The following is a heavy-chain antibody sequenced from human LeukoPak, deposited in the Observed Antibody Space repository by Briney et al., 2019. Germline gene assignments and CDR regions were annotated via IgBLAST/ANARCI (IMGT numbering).Heavy chain of an antibody. J-gene: IGHJ2*01. D-gene: IGHD4-23*01. CDR3: ARDLHGGNSFTSDWYFDL. Sequence: PSETLSLTCAVSGGSISISNSNWWSWVRQPPGRGLEWIGEISHSGSTNYNPSLKSRVTISVDKSKNQFSLKLSSVTAADTAVDYCARDLHGGNSFTSDWYFDLWGRGTLVTVSS. CDR2: ISHSGST. CDR1: GGSISISNSNW. V-gene: IGHV4-4*02.